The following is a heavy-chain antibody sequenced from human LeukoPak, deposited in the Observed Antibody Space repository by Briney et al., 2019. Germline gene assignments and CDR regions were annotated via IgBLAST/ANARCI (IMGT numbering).Heavy chain of an antibody. CDR1: GFTLSSIG. Sequence: GGSLRLSCAASGFTLSSIGMHWVRQTPGKGLEWVAGIWYDGSSKYYTDSVQGRFTISRDNDRNTLFLQINSLRAQDTAVYYCVRASIEGATILGYWGQGTLVTVSS. CDR3: VRASIEGATILGY. V-gene: IGHV3-33*01. D-gene: IGHD1-26*01. CDR2: IWYDGSSK. J-gene: IGHJ4*02.